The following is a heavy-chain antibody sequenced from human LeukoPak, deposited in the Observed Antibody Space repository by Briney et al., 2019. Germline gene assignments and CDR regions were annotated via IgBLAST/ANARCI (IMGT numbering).Heavy chain of an antibody. D-gene: IGHD4-17*01. CDR1: GFTFTPYP. V-gene: IGHV3-23*01. J-gene: IGHJ4*02. CDR2: IARSGDST. CDR3: AKDHPGDFLC. Sequence: GGSRKPSGAALGFTFTPYPRNGARRPPGKGREWVSAIARSGDSTFYADSVKGRFTISRDNSKNTLYLQMNSLRVEDTAVYYCAKDHPGDFLCWGQGTLVTVSS.